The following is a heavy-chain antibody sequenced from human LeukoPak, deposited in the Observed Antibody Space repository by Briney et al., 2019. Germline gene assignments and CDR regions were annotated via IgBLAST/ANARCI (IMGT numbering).Heavy chain of an antibody. V-gene: IGHV3-23*01. CDR1: GFTFSSYA. Sequence: GGSLRLSYAASGFTFSSYAMSWVRQAPGKGLEWVSAISGSGGSTYYADSVKGRFTISRDNSKNTLYLQMNSLRAEDTAVYYCAKDLGISGDAFDIWGQGTMVTVSS. J-gene: IGHJ3*02. CDR2: ISGSGGST. D-gene: IGHD6-13*01. CDR3: AKDLGISGDAFDI.